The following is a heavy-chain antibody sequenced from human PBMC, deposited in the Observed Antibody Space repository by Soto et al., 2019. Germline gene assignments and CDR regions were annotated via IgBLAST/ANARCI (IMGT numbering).Heavy chain of an antibody. D-gene: IGHD3-10*01. CDR2: IKSKTDGGTT. CDR1: GFTFSNAW. J-gene: IGHJ4*02. V-gene: IGHV3-15*01. Sequence: EVQLVESGGGLVKPGGSLRLSCAASGFTFSNAWMSWVRQAPRKGLEWVGRIKSKTDGGTTDYAAPVKGRFTISRDDSKNTLYLQMNSLKTEDTAVYYCTTGMGSYGSGSYLWGQGTLVTVSS. CDR3: TTGMGSYGSGSYL.